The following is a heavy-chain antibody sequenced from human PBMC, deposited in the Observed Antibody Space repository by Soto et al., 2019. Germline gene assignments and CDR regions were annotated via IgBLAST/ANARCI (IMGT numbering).Heavy chain of an antibody. CDR1: GGSISSGDYY. V-gene: IGHV4-30-4*01. J-gene: IGHJ5*02. D-gene: IGHD2-21*02. CDR3: ARAMVVTQNWFXP. CDR2: IYYSGST. Sequence: SETLSLTCTVSGGSISSGDYYWSWIRQPPGKGLEWIGYIYYSGSTYYNPSLKSRVTISVDTSKNQFSLKLSSVTAADTAVYYCARAMVVTQNWFXPWGQGTLVTVSS.